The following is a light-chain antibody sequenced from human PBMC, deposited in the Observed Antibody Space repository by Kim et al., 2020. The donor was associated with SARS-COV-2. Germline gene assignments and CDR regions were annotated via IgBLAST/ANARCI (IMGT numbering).Light chain of an antibody. CDR3: QQYGRSPRA. CDR2: GAS. V-gene: IGKV3-20*01. CDR1: QSVGTD. J-gene: IGKJ2*01. Sequence: SLSPGEGATLSCRASQSVGTDLAWFQQRPGQAPRLLIYGASTRATGIADRFSGSGSGTDFTLTVSRLEPEDFAVYYCQQYGRSPRAFGQGTKLEI.